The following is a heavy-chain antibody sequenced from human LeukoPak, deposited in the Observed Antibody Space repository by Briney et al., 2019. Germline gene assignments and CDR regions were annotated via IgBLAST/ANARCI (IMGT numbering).Heavy chain of an antibody. D-gene: IGHD3-10*01. CDR2: IWYDGSNK. CDR3: AKDRGVGSSGLFGY. V-gene: IGHV3-33*06. CDR1: GFTFSSYG. J-gene: IGHJ4*02. Sequence: QPGRSLRLSCAASGFTFSSYGMHWVRQAPGKGLEGVAVIWYDGSNKYYADSVKGRFTISRDNSKNTLYLQMNSLRAEDTAVYYCAKDRGVGSSGLFGYWGQGTLVTVSS.